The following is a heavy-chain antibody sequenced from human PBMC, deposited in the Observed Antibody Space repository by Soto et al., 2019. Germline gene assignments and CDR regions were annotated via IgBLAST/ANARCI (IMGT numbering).Heavy chain of an antibody. J-gene: IGHJ3*02. Sequence: QVHLVQSGAEVKKPGASMKVSCTASGYTLTSHHVHWVLQAPGRWIEWMGSINPANGVAQYTARFQGRVIMTRDTSTSTVYMELRGLTSEDTAIFYCARGGGVGLDGSAAFDIWGQGTMVTVSS. CDR3: ARGGGVGLDGSAAFDI. D-gene: IGHD1-1*01. V-gene: IGHV1-46*01. CDR2: INPANGVA. CDR1: GYTLTSHH.